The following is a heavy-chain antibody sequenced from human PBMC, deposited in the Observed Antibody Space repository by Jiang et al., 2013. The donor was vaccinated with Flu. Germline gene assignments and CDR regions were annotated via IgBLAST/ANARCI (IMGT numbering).Heavy chain of an antibody. CDR2: INHSGNT. Sequence: LLKPSETLSLTCAVYGDSFTNSYWSWIRQSPGKGLEWIGEINHSGNTDYNPSLESRVTLSVDLSRNQFSLRLTSVTAADTAVYYCARYRSPPYYYDSGFYRTQAFDMWGQGTMVSVSS. CDR3: ARYRSPPYYYDSGFYRTQAFDM. V-gene: IGHV4-34*01. J-gene: IGHJ3*02. CDR1: GDSFTNSY. D-gene: IGHD3-22*01.